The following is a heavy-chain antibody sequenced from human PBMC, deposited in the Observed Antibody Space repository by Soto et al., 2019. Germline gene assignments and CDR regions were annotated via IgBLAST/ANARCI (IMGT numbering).Heavy chain of an antibody. V-gene: IGHV1-18*01. CDR1: GYTFTSYG. D-gene: IGHD6-13*01. CDR3: ARSIAAAVDFDY. Sequence: QVQLVQSGAEVKKPGASVKVSCKASGYTFTSYGISWVRQAPGQGLEWMGWISAYSGSTNYAQKLQGRVTMTTDTSTSTAAMELRSLRSDDTAVSYGARSIAAAVDFDYWGQGTLVTVSS. J-gene: IGHJ4*02. CDR2: ISAYSGST.